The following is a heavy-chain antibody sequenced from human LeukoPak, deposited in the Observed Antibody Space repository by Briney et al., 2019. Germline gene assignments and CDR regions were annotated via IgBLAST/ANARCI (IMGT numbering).Heavy chain of an antibody. CDR3: ARPPFTVTTSAPYYYYYYMDV. CDR2: INPNSGGT. V-gene: IGHV1-2*06. Sequence: ASVKVSCKASGYTFTGYYMHWVRQAPGQGLEWMGRINPNSGGTNYAQKFQGRVTMTRDTSISTAYMELSRLRSDDTAVYYCARPPFTVTTSAPYYYYYYMDVWGKGTTVTVSS. J-gene: IGHJ6*03. D-gene: IGHD4-17*01. CDR1: GYTFTGYY.